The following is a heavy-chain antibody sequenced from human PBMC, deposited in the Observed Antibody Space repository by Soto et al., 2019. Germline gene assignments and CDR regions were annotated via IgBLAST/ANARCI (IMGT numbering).Heavy chain of an antibody. V-gene: IGHV1-69*13. CDR1: GYTFTGYY. D-gene: IGHD3-3*01. CDR3: ATGVIWIGYFTVDS. Sequence: SVKVSCKASGYTFTGYYMHWVRQTPGQGLEWLGGFIPVYRTLNYAQKFQGRVTITADESTGTAYMTLSSLASDDTAVYYCATGVIWIGYFTVDSWGQGTRVTVSS. J-gene: IGHJ4*02. CDR2: FIPVYRTL.